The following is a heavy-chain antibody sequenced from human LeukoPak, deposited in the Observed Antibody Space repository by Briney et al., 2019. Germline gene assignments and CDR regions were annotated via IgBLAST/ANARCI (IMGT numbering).Heavy chain of an antibody. J-gene: IGHJ4*02. CDR3: ARRTLFGVIKPPDY. V-gene: IGHV3-66*01. CDR1: GFTVSSNY. Sequence: GGSLRLSCAASGFTVSSNYMSWVRQAPGKGLEWVSVIYSGGSTYYADSVKGRFTISRDNSKNTLYLQLSSLRVEDTAVYYCARRTLFGVIKPPDYWGQGTLVTVSS. D-gene: IGHD3-3*01. CDR2: IYSGGST.